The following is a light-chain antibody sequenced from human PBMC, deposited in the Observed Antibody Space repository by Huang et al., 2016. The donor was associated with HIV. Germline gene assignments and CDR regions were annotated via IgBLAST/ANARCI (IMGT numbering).Light chain of an antibody. CDR1: QGIANY. Sequence: DIQMTQSPSSLSASVGDRVTITCQATQGIANYVNWYQQRPGKAPKLLIYDASTLETGVPSRFSGSGSGTDFTLIISSLQPEDVATYYCQQYDNLVTFGQGTRVEIK. CDR2: DAS. CDR3: QQYDNLVT. V-gene: IGKV1-33*01. J-gene: IGKJ1*01.